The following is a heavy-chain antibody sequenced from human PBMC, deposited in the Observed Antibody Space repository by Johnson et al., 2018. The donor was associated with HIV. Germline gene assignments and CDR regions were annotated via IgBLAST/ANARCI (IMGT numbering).Heavy chain of an antibody. CDR3: AKASSGWYTAFDI. D-gene: IGHD6-19*01. J-gene: IGHJ3*02. Sequence: VQLVESGGVVVQPGGSLRLSCAASGFTFDDYAMHWVRQAPGKGLEWVSLISWDGGSTYYADSVKGRFTISRDNSKNTLYLQMNSLRAEDTAVYYCAKASSGWYTAFDIWGQGTMVTVSS. V-gene: IGHV3-43D*03. CDR2: ISWDGGST. CDR1: GFTFDDYA.